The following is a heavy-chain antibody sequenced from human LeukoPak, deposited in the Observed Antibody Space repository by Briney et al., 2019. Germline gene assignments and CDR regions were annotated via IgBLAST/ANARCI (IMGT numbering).Heavy chain of an antibody. CDR3: ATGPVPATAMGPFDY. J-gene: IGHJ4*02. CDR2: FDPEDGET. Sequence: GASVKVSCKVSGYTLTELSMHWVRQAPGKGLEWMGGFDPEDGETIYAQKFQGRVTMTEDTSTDTAYMELSSLGSEDTAVYYCATGPVPATAMGPFDYWGQGTLVTVSS. V-gene: IGHV1-24*01. D-gene: IGHD2-2*01. CDR1: GYTLTELS.